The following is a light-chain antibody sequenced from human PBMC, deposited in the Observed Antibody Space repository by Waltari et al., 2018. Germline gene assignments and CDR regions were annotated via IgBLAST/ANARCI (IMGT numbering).Light chain of an antibody. Sequence: QSVLTQPPSASGTPGQRVTISCSGSNSNIGSNTVNWYQQLPGTAPKLFIYSNNQRPSGVPDRFSGSKSGASASRAISGLQSEDEADYCCAAWDDSLNGWGLGGGTKLTVL. J-gene: IGLJ3*02. V-gene: IGLV1-44*01. CDR2: SNN. CDR3: AAWDDSLNGWG. CDR1: NSNIGSNT.